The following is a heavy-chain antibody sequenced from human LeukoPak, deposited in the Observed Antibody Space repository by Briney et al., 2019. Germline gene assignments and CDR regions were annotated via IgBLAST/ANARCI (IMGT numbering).Heavy chain of an antibody. Sequence: SETLSLTCTVSGGSISSYYWSWIRQPAGKGLEWIGRIYTSGSTNYNSSLKSRVTMSVDTSKNQFSLKLSSVTAADTAVYYCARDSDYYDSSGYHDYWGQGTLVTVSS. CDR2: IYTSGST. CDR1: GGSISSYY. CDR3: ARDSDYYDSSGYHDY. J-gene: IGHJ4*02. V-gene: IGHV4-4*07. D-gene: IGHD3-22*01.